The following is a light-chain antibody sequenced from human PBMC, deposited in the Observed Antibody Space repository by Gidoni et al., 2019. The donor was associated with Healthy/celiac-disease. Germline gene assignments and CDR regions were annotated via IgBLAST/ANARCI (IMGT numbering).Light chain of an antibody. CDR3: QQSYRTPWT. CDR2: AAS. Sequence: DIQMTQSPSSLSASVGDTVTITCRASQSISSYLNWYQQKPGKASKLLIYAASSLQSGVPSRFSGRGSGTDITLTSSSLQPEDVATYYCQQSYRTPWTFGQGTKVEIK. J-gene: IGKJ1*01. CDR1: QSISSY. V-gene: IGKV1-39*01.